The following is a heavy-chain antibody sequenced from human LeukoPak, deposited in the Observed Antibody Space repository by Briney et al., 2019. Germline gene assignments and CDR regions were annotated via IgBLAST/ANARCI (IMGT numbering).Heavy chain of an antibody. CDR1: GFTFSSYA. V-gene: IGHV3-30*04. D-gene: IGHD5-12*01. Sequence: GGSLRLSCAASGFTFSSYAMHWVRQAPGKGLEWVAVISYDGSNKYYADSVKGRFTISRDNSKNTLYLQMNSLRAEDTAVYYCARDRMAWWLRTLVNWGQGTLVTVSS. CDR3: ARDRMAWWLRTLVN. J-gene: IGHJ4*02. CDR2: ISYDGSNK.